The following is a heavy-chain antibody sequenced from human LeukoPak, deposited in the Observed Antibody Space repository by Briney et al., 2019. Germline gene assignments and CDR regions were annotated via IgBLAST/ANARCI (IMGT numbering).Heavy chain of an antibody. Sequence: GGSLRLSCAASGFTFSNHGMHWVRQAPGKGLEWVAVVSYDGTVDYYADSVKGRFTISRDNSKNTLSLQMNSLRGEDTAVYYCAKESSTGSRYSVGWWGKGSLVTVS. CDR1: GFTFSNHG. J-gene: IGHJ4*02. V-gene: IGHV3-30*18. CDR2: VSYDGTVD. CDR3: AKESSTGSRYSVGW. D-gene: IGHD2-15*01.